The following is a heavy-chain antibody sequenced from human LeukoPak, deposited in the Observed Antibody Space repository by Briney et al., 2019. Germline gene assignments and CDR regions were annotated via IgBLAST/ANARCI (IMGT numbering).Heavy chain of an antibody. D-gene: IGHD3-22*01. Sequence: PGGSLRLSCAASGFTVSSNYMSWVRQAPGKGLEWVGFIRSKAYGGTTEYAASVKGRFTISRDDSKSIAYLQMNSLKTEDTAVYYCTRPDSSGYYPDPNFDYWGQGTLVTVSS. CDR2: IRSKAYGGTT. CDR1: GFTVSSNY. J-gene: IGHJ4*02. V-gene: IGHV3-49*04. CDR3: TRPDSSGYYPDPNFDY.